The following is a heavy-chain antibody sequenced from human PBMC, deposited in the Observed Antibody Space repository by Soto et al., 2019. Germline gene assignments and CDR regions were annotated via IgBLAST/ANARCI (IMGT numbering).Heavy chain of an antibody. Sequence: QITLKESGPTLVKPTQTLTLTCTFSGFSLITRGVGVAWIRQPPGKALEWLALIFWDDDKWYSPSLKSSLTITEVNTKIQVVLTITIMHPMDTASYYCALRPRGYAYYFDYWGQVTLVCVSS. CDR1: GFSLITRGVG. D-gene: IGHD5-18*01. CDR2: IFWDDDK. CDR3: ALRPRGYAYYFDY. J-gene: IGHJ4*02. V-gene: IGHV2-5*02.